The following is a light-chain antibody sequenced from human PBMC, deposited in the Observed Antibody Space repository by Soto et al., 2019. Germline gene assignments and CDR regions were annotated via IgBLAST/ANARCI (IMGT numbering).Light chain of an antibody. CDR1: QSVSSY. CDR3: QQRSNWPVT. Sequence: EIVLTQSPGTLSLSPGERATLSCRASQSVSSYLAWYQQKPGQAPRLLIYDASTRATGISARFSGSGSGTDFTLTIGSLEPEDFAVYYCQQRSNWPVTFGQGTKV. V-gene: IGKV3-11*01. J-gene: IGKJ1*01. CDR2: DAS.